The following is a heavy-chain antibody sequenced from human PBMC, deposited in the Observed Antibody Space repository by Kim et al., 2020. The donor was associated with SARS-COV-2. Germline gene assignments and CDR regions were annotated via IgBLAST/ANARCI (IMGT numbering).Heavy chain of an antibody. J-gene: IGHJ4*02. D-gene: IGHD3-9*01. Sequence: YYADSVKGRFTISRDNAKNSLYLQMNSLRAEDTAVYYCARDDWGGAYFDYWGQGTLVTVSS. V-gene: IGHV3-21*01. CDR3: ARDDWGGAYFDY.